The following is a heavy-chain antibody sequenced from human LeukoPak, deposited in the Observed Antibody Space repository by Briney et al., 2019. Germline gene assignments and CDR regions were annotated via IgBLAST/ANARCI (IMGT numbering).Heavy chain of an antibody. CDR2: ISGSGGST. CDR3: AKLPTAAYYYYYMDV. D-gene: IGHD4-11*01. Sequence: GGSLRLSCAASGFTFSSYAMSWVRQAPGKGLEWVSAISGSGGSTYYADSVKGRFTIPRDNSKNTLYLQMNSLRAEDTAVYYCAKLPTAAYYYYYMDVWGKGTTVTVSS. J-gene: IGHJ6*03. V-gene: IGHV3-23*01. CDR1: GFTFSSYA.